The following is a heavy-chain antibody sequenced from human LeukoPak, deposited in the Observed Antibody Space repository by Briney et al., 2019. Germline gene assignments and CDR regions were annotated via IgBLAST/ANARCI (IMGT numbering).Heavy chain of an antibody. CDR3: EXXXXXXXXXAFDI. CDR2: IYYSGST. V-gene: IGHV4-59*01. Sequence: SXXXIXXYYXSWIRQPPGKGLXXIGYIYYSGSTNXNPSLKSRVTISVDTAXKQFSLKLSSVTAADTAVYYCEXXXXXXXXXAFDIWGQGTMVTVSS. CDR1: XXXIXXYY. J-gene: IGHJ3*02.